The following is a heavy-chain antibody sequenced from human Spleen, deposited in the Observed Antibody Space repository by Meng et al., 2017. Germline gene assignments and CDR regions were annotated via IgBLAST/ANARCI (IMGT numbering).Heavy chain of an antibody. J-gene: IGHJ4*02. CDR1: GGSFSDSY. D-gene: IGHD4-11*01. CDR3: ARGPTTMAHDFDY. V-gene: IGHV4-34*01. Sequence: LHQWGAGLLKPSETLSLPCVVSGGSFSDSYGSWIRQPPGKGLEWIGEINHSGSTNYNPSLESRATISVDTSQNNLSLKLSSVTAADSAVYYCARGPTTMAHDFDYWGQGTLVTVSS. CDR2: INHSGST.